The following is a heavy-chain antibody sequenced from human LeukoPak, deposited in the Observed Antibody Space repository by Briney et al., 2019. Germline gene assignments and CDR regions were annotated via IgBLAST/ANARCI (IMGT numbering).Heavy chain of an antibody. D-gene: IGHD3-16*02. J-gene: IGHJ4*02. V-gene: IGHV3-11*01. Sequence: GGSLRLSCPTSGFTFGDYLMSWIRQAPGGGLECLSYIRRGSSTIYYADSVRGRFTISRDNTKNSLYLQMNSLRGEDTGIYYCARALDFLWGSYRHPFDYWGQGTPVTVSA. CDR2: IRRGSSTI. CDR3: ARALDFLWGSYRHPFDY. CDR1: GFTFGDYL.